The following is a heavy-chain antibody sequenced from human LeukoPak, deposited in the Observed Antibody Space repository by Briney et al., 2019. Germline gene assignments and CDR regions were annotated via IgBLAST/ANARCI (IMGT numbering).Heavy chain of an antibody. J-gene: IGHJ5*02. CDR1: GGSIYNY. V-gene: IGHV4-59*08. D-gene: IGHD2-15*01. Sequence: PSETLSLTCTVSGGSIYNYWTWIRQPPGKGLEWIGYIHSSGSIHYNPSVRSRVTMSLDTSKNKFSFNLTSVTAADTAVYYCVRREGYSSSPLGSWGQGTLVTVSS. CDR2: IHSSGSI. CDR3: VRREGYSSSPLGS.